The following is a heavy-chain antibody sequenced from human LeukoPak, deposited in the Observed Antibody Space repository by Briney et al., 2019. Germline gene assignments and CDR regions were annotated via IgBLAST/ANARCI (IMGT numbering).Heavy chain of an antibody. CDR2: IIPIFGTA. CDR3: AREAWGGYVDPSRYWYFDL. CDR1: GGTFSSYA. J-gene: IGHJ2*01. V-gene: IGHV1-69*13. Sequence: GASVKVSCKASGGTFSSYAISWVRQAPGQGLEWMGGIIPIFGTANYAQKFQGGVTITADESTSTAYMELSSLRSEDTAVYYCAREAWGGYVDPSRYWYFDLWGRGTLVTVSS. D-gene: IGHD7-27*01.